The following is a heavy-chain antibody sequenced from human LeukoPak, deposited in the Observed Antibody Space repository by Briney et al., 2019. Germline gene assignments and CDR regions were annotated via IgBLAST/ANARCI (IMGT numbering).Heavy chain of an antibody. CDR3: AIWFGELSAS. J-gene: IGHJ5*02. CDR1: GFTVSSKF. V-gene: IGHV3-53*01. D-gene: IGHD3-10*01. Sequence: GGSLSLSCAAPGFTVSSKFMTWVRQAPGKGLEWVSVIYRGGSTYYADSVKGRFTISRDNSKNTQYLHMNSLRAEDTAVYYCAIWFGELSASWSQGTLVTVSS. CDR2: IYRGGST.